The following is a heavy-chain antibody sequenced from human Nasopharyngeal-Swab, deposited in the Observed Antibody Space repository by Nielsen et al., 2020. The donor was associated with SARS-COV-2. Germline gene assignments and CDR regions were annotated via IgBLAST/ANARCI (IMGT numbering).Heavy chain of an antibody. CDR3: AKATNARYDFWSGSFDY. J-gene: IGHJ4*02. V-gene: IGHV3-9*03. CDR2: ISWDGLTI. CDR1: GFTFDDYG. Sequence: GGSLRLSCAASGFTFDDYGMHCVRHAPGKGPEWVSGISWDGLTIGYADSVKGRFTISRDNAKNSLYLQMNRLRVEDMAFYYCAKATNARYDFWSGSFDYWGQGTLVTVSS. D-gene: IGHD3-3*01.